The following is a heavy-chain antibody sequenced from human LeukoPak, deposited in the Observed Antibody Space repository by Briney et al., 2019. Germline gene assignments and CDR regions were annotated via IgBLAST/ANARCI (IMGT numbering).Heavy chain of an antibody. CDR2: IYSGGST. CDR1: GFTVSSNY. V-gene: IGHV3-66*02. D-gene: IGHD3-3*01. CDR3: AREGLTISGVAY. J-gene: IGHJ4*02. Sequence: GGSLRLSCAASGFTVSSNYMSWVRQAPGKGLEWVSVIYSGGSTYYADSVKGRFTISRDNSKNTLYLQMNSLRVEDTGVYYCAREGLTISGVAYWGQGTLVTVSS.